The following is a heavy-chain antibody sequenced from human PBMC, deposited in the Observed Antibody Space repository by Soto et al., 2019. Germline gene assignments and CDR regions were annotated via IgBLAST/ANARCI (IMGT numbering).Heavy chain of an antibody. Sequence: SETLSLTCAVSGGSISSSSYYWGWIRQPPGKGLEWIGSIYYSGSTYYNPSLKSRVTISVDTSKNQFSLKLSSVTAADTAVYYCARRPFYYYYGMDVWGQGTTVTVSS. CDR3: ARRPFYYYYGMDV. CDR2: IYYSGST. J-gene: IGHJ6*02. V-gene: IGHV4-39*01. CDR1: GGSISSSSYY.